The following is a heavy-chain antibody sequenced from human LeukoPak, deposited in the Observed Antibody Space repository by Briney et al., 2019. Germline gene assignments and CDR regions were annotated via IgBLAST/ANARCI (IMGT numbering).Heavy chain of an antibody. V-gene: IGHV3-33*01. Sequence: TGGSLRLSCAASGFTFSSYGMHGVRQAPGKGLEWVAVIWYDGSNKYYADSVKGRFTISRDNSKNTLYLQMNSLRAEDTAVYYCARGPEYSSSWYGWYSYYDMDVWGQGTTVTVSS. D-gene: IGHD6-13*01. CDR2: IWYDGSNK. J-gene: IGHJ6*02. CDR3: ARGPEYSSSWYGWYSYYDMDV. CDR1: GFTFSSYG.